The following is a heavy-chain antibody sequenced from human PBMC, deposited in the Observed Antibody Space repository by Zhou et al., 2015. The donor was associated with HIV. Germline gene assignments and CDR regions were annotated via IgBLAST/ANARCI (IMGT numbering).Heavy chain of an antibody. V-gene: IGHV1-69*01. Sequence: QVQLVQSGAEVKKPGSSVKVSCKASGGTFSSYAISWVRQAPGQGLEWMGGIIPIFGTANYAQKFQGRVTITADESTSTAYMELSSLRSEDTAVYYCARDISYSSGWYGIWFDPWGRGNPWSPSP. J-gene: IGHJ5*02. CDR3: ARDISYSSGWYGIWFDP. CDR1: GGTFSSYA. D-gene: IGHD6-19*01. CDR2: IIPIFGTA.